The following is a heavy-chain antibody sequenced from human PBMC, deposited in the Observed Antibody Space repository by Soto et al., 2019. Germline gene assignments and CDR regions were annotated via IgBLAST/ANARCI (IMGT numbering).Heavy chain of an antibody. CDR2: ISASGGST. CDR1: GFTFSNYA. J-gene: IGHJ4*02. D-gene: IGHD1-1*01. V-gene: IGHV3-23*01. CDR3: AKKGWIGTNPAGFDY. Sequence: EVQLSESGGGLVQPGGSLRLSCAASGFTFSNYAMSWVRQAPGKGLEWVSAISASGGSTYYADSVKGRFTISRDNSXXTLYLQMNSLRVEDTAVYYCAKKGWIGTNPAGFDYWGQGTLVTVSS.